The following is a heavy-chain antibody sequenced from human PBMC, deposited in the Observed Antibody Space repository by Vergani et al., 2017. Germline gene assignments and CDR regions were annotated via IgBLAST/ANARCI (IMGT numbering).Heavy chain of an antibody. CDR1: GFSFNSYW. V-gene: IGHV3-74*03. Sequence: DVHLAESGGGFFQPGGSLRLSCSASGFSFNSYWMHWVRQVPGKGLLWVSRIKSDGSITAYADSVKGRFTISRDNAQNTLYLQMNSLRVEDTGVYYCAKDVYYGSGLYYFDYWGQGTLVTVSS. CDR3: AKDVYYGSGLYYFDY. D-gene: IGHD3-10*01. CDR2: IKSDGSIT. J-gene: IGHJ4*02.